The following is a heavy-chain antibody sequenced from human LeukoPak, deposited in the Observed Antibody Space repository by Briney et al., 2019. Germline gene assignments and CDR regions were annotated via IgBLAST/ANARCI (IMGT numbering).Heavy chain of an antibody. J-gene: IGHJ6*02. CDR2: ISSSSSTI. CDR3: AREGGYTIYYYGMDV. Sequence: AGGSLRLSCAASGFTFSSYSMNWVRQAPGKGLEWVSYISSSSSTIYYADSVKGRFTISRDNAKNSLYLQMNSLRAEDTAVYYCAREGGYTIYYYGMDVWGQGTTVTVSS. CDR1: GFTFSSYS. D-gene: IGHD6-13*01. V-gene: IGHV3-48*01.